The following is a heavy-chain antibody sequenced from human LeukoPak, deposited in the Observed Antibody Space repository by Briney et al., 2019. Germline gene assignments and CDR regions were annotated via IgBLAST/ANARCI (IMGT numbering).Heavy chain of an antibody. Sequence: GGSLRLSCEASGFTFNTYAIYWVRQAPGKGLEWVSGICSSGGCTYYADSVKGRFTISRDNSKNTVYLQMNSLTADDTAVYHCAKTTVGYSSGRYPGWPADCWGQGTLVTVSS. CDR2: ICSSGGCT. CDR3: AKTTVGYSSGRYPGWPADC. D-gene: IGHD6-19*01. CDR1: GFTFNTYA. J-gene: IGHJ4*02. V-gene: IGHV3-23*01.